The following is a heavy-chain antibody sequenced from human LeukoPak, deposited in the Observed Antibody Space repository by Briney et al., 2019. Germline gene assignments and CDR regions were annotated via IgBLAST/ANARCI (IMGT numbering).Heavy chain of an antibody. V-gene: IGHV4-59*08. Sequence: PSETLSLTCTVSGGSISTYYWSWIRQPPGKGLEWIGYIYYSGSTNYNPSLKSRVTISVDTSKNQFSLQLSSVTAADTAVYYCARRFSYPAHDVFDIWGQGTMVTVSS. CDR3: ARRFSYPAHDVFDI. J-gene: IGHJ3*02. CDR1: GGSISTYY. CDR2: IYYSGST.